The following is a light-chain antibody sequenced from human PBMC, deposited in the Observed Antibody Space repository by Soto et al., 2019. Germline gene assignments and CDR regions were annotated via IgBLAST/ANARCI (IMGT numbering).Light chain of an antibody. CDR1: SSDVGGYNY. CDR2: EVS. Sequence: QSVLTQPASVSGSPGQSITISCTGPSSDVGGYNYVSWYQQHPGKAPKLMIYEVSNRPSGVSNRFSGSKSGNTASLTISGLQAEDEADYYCSSYTSSSIGVFGTGTKVTVL. V-gene: IGLV2-14*01. J-gene: IGLJ1*01. CDR3: SSYTSSSIGV.